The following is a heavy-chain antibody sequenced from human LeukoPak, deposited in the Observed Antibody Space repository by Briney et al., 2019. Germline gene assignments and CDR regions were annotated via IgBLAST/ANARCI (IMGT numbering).Heavy chain of an antibody. J-gene: IGHJ3*02. CDR3: ARALLWDSNSSDAFDI. D-gene: IGHD3-22*01. CDR2: IYTSGST. V-gene: IGHV4-4*07. CDR1: GGSISSHY. Sequence: SETLSLTCTVSGGSISSHYWSWIRQPAGKGLEWIGRIYTSGSTNYNPSLKSRVIMSVDTSKNQFSLKLSSVTAADTAVYYCARALLWDSNSSDAFDIWGQGTRVSVSS.